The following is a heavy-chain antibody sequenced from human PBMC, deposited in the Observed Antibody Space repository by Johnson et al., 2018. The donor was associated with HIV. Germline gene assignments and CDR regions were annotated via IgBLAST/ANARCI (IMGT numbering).Heavy chain of an antibody. D-gene: IGHD6-13*01. V-gene: IGHV3-30-3*01. Sequence: QVLLVESGGGLVQPGRSLRLSCAASGFTFDDYAMHWVRQTPGKGLEWVALISYDGSNKYYADSVKGRFTISRDNSKNTLYLQMNSLRAEDTAVYYCARDRGGIAEQSGAFDIWGQGTMVTVSS. CDR3: ARDRGGIAEQSGAFDI. CDR2: ISYDGSNK. CDR1: GFTFDDYA. J-gene: IGHJ3*02.